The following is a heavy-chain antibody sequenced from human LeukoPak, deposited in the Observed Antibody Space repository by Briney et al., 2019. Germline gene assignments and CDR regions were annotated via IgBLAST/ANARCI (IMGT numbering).Heavy chain of an antibody. CDR2: IYYSGST. CDR1: GGSISSGGYY. J-gene: IGHJ4*02. V-gene: IGHV4-61*08. D-gene: IGHD6-19*01. Sequence: PSETLSLTCTVSGGSISSGGYYWSWIRQHPGKGLEWIGYIYYSGSTNYNPSLKSRVTMSVDTSKNQFSLKLSSVTAADTAVYYCARLAWAVAGPRGFDYWGQGTLVTVSS. CDR3: ARLAWAVAGPRGFDY.